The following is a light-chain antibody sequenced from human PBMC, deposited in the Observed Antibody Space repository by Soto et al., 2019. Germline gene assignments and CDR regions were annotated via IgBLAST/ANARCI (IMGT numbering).Light chain of an antibody. J-gene: IGLJ1*01. CDR3: CSYAGSNTYV. CDR2: EGS. CDR1: SSDVGSYDL. Sequence: QSVLTQPASVSGSPGQSITISCTGTSSDVGSYDLVSWYQHHPGKAPKLMIYEGSKRPSGVSNRFSGPKSGNTASLTISGLQAEDEADYYCCSYAGSNTYVFGTGTKLTVL. V-gene: IGLV2-23*01.